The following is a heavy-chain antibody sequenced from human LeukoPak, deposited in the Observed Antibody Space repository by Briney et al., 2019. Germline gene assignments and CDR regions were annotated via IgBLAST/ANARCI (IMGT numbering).Heavy chain of an antibody. CDR2: ISDGGDRT. J-gene: IGHJ4*02. D-gene: IGHD6-19*01. Sequence: GGSLRLSCAASGFAFSRQDMGWVRQAPGKGLEWVSGISDGGDRTYYADSVKGRFTISRDNSKNTLYLQMNSLRVEDTAVYYCAKDARRSSGWFFFDHWGQGTLVTVSS. CDR1: GFAFSRQD. V-gene: IGHV3-23*01. CDR3: AKDARRSSGWFFFDH.